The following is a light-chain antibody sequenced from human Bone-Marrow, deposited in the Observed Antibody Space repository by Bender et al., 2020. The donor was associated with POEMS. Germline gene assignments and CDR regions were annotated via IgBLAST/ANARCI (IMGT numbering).Light chain of an antibody. CDR1: ALPKQY. CDR3: CSYAGNSRLV. Sequence: SYELTQPPSVSVSPGQTARITCYGDALPKQYAYWFQQKPGQAPVLVIYKDTERPPGIPERFSGSKSGNTASLTISGLQADDEAHYYCCSYAGNSRLVFGGGTKLTVL. V-gene: IGLV3-25*03. CDR2: KDT. J-gene: IGLJ3*02.